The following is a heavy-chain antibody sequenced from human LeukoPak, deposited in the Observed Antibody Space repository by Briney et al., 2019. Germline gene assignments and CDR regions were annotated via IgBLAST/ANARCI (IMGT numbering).Heavy chain of an antibody. V-gene: IGHV1-69*04. CDR1: GGTFSSYT. CDR2: IIPILGIA. D-gene: IGHD2-2*01. J-gene: IGHJ4*02. CDR3: ARDNCSSTSCPEVDY. Sequence: SSVKVSCKASGGTFSSYTISWARQAPGQGLEWMGRIIPILGIANYAQKFQGRVTITADKSTSTAYMELSSLRSEDTAVYYCARDNCSSTSCPEVDYWGQGTLVTVSS.